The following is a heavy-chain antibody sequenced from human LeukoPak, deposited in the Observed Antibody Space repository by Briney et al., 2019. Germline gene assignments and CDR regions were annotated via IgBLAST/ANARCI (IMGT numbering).Heavy chain of an antibody. V-gene: IGHV3-23*01. Sequence: TGGSLRLSCAAPGFTFSQYWMSWVRQAPGKGLEWVSAISGSGSSTHYADSVKGRFTTSRDNSKNTLYLQMNSLRAEDTAVYYCAKGVGIYYYYGMDVWGQGTTVTVSS. CDR1: GFTFSQYW. CDR3: AKGVGIYYYYGMDV. D-gene: IGHD1-1*01. J-gene: IGHJ6*02. CDR2: ISGSGSST.